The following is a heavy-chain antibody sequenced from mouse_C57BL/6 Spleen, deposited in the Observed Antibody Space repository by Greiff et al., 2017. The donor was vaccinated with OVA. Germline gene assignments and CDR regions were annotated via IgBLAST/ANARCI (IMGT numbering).Heavy chain of an antibody. J-gene: IGHJ2*01. D-gene: IGHD2-3*01. CDR2: INPGSGGT. V-gene: IGHV1-54*01. CDR1: GYAFTNYL. CDR3: ARSDGYYYFDY. Sequence: LVESGAELVRPGTSVKVSCKASGYAFTNYLIEWVKQRPGQGLEWIGVINPGSGGTNYNEKFKGKATLTADKSSSTAYMQLSSLTSEDSAVYFCARSDGYYYFDYWGQGTTLTVSS.